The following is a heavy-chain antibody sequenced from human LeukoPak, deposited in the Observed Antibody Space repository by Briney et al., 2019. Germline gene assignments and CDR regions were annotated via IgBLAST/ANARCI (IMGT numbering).Heavy chain of an antibody. J-gene: IGHJ5*02. Sequence: AAKVSCKASGYTFTTYGLSWVRQAPGQGIEWMGWISVYNVKPSYAKKFQGRVTMTTDTSTSTAYMELRSLSYDDTAMYYCAREGKFYDILTGYSTAASWFDPWGQGTLVTV. CDR2: ISVYNVKP. D-gene: IGHD3-9*01. V-gene: IGHV1-18*01. CDR3: AREGKFYDILTGYSTAASWFDP. CDR1: GYTFTTYG.